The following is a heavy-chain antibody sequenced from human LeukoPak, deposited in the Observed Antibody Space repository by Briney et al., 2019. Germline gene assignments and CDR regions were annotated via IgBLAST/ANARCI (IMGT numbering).Heavy chain of an antibody. J-gene: IGHJ4*02. CDR3: AGPRCYYGSGSFGY. D-gene: IGHD3-10*01. CDR2: INHSGST. V-gene: IGHV4-34*01. Sequence: PSETLSLTCAVYGGSFSGYYWSWIRRPPGKGLEWIGEINHSGSTNYNPSLKSRVTISVDTSRNQFSLKLSSVTAADTAVYYFAGPRCYYGSGSFGYWGQGTLVPVSS. CDR1: GGSFSGYY.